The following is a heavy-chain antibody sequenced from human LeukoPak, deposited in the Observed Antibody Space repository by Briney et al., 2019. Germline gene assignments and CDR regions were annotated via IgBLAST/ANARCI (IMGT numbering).Heavy chain of an antibody. V-gene: IGHV3-74*01. D-gene: IGHD3-3*01. CDR3: ARNYDFWSGYYTGGPPPTDAFDI. Sequence: GGSLRLSCAASGFTFSSYWMHWVRQAPGKGLVWVSRINSDGSSTSYADSVKGRFTISRDNAKNSLYLQMNSLRAEDTAVYYCARNYDFWSGYYTGGPPPTDAFDIWGQGTMVTVSS. J-gene: IGHJ3*02. CDR2: INSDGSST. CDR1: GFTFSSYW.